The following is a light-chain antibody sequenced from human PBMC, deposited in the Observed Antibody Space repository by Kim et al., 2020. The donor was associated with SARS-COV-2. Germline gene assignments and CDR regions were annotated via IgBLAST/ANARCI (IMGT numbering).Light chain of an antibody. Sequence: SASVGDTVTITCRASQSINSNLAWYQQRPGKAPNLLIYSAFTLHSGVPSRFSGSGSGTDFTLTITSLQPEDFATYHCQQHHSFPLTFGGGTKVEI. J-gene: IGKJ4*01. CDR3: QQHHSFPLT. CDR1: QSINSN. V-gene: IGKV1-9*01. CDR2: SAF.